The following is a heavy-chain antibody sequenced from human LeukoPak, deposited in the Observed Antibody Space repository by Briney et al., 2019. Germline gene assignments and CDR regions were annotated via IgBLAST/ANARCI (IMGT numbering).Heavy chain of an antibody. CDR2: ISAYNGNT. D-gene: IGHD3-22*01. J-gene: IGHJ4*02. Sequence: ASVKVSCKASGYTFTSYGISWVRQAPGQGLEWMGWISAYNGNTNYAQKLQGRVTMTTDTSTSTAYMELRSLRSDDTAVYYCARTPDYYDSSGYPFDYWGQGTLVTVSS. CDR3: ARTPDYYDSSGYPFDY. CDR1: GYTFTSYG. V-gene: IGHV1-18*01.